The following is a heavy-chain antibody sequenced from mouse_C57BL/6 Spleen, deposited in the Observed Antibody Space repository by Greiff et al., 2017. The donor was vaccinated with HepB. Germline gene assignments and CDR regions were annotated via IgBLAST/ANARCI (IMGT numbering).Heavy chain of an antibody. CDR3: ARRGRLETEPVTSYAMDY. D-gene: IGHD1-2*01. CDR1: GYTFTSYW. V-gene: IGHV1-55*01. J-gene: IGHJ4*01. Sequence: QVQLQQPGAELVKPGASVKMSCKASGYTFTSYWITWVKQRPGQGLEWIGDIYPGSGSTNYNEKFKSKATLTVDTSSSTAYMQLSSLTSEDSAVYYCARRGRLETEPVTSYAMDYWGQGTSVTVSS. CDR2: IYPGSGST.